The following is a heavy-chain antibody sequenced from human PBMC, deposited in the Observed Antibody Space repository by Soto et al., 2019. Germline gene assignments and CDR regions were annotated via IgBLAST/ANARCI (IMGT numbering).Heavy chain of an antibody. V-gene: IGHV5-10-1*01. CDR1: GYSFTTYW. CDR2: IDPGYSST. Sequence: PGESPKISCQGSGYSFTTYWISWVRQMPGKGLEWMGKIDPGYSSTNYSPSFRGHITISVDRSINTAHLQFSSLKAADTAVYYCARLEKWYYNYYGLDVWGQGTMVTVSS. J-gene: IGHJ6*02. D-gene: IGHD1-26*01. CDR3: ARLEKWYYNYYGLDV.